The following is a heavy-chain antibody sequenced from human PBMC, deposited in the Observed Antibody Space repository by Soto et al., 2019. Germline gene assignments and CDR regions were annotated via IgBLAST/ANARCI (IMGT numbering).Heavy chain of an antibody. CDR3: TNRGGSKVGY. CDR2: ISGSGDTT. CDR1: GFPFSTYA. Sequence: ESGGGLVQPGGSLRLSCAASGFPFSTYAMNWVRQAPGKGLEWVSIISGSGDTTTYADSVKGRFTISRDNSKNTLYLQMDSLRAEDTAVYYCTNRGGSKVGYWGQGTLVTVSS. V-gene: IGHV3-23*01. J-gene: IGHJ4*02. D-gene: IGHD1-26*01.